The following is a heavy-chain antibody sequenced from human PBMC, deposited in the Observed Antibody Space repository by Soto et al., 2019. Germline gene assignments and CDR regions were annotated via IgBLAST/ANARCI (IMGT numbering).Heavy chain of an antibody. Sequence: GGSLRLSCAASGFTFSSYEMNWVRQAPGKGLEWVSYISSSGSTIYYADSVKGRFTISRDNAKNSLYLQMNSLRAEDTAVYYCAREWVQLWSYYYYGMDAWGQGTAVTVSS. D-gene: IGHD5-18*01. CDR2: ISSSGSTI. V-gene: IGHV3-48*03. CDR3: AREWVQLWSYYYYGMDA. J-gene: IGHJ6*02. CDR1: GFTFSSYE.